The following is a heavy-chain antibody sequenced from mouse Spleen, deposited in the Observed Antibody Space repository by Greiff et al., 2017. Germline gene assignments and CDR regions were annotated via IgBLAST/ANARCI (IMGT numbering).Heavy chain of an antibody. CDR2: IYPRDGST. D-gene: IGHD1-1*01. V-gene: IGHV1-85*01. J-gene: IGHJ1*01. CDR1: GYTFTSYD. Sequence: QVQLQQSGPELVKPGASVKLSCKASGYTFTSYDINWVKQRPGQGLEWIGWIYPRDGSTKYNEKFKGKATLTVDTSSSTAYMELHSLTSEDSAVYFCARSICDGSSYWYFDVWGAGTTVTVSA. CDR3: ARSICDGSSYWYFDV.